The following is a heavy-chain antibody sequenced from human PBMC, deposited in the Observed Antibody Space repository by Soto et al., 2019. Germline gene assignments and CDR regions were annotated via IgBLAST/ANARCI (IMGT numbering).Heavy chain of an antibody. D-gene: IGHD6-13*01. CDR1: GYTFTSYG. V-gene: IGHV1-18*01. CDR2: ISAYNGNT. Sequence: ASVKVSCKASGYTFTSYGISWVRQAPGQGLEWMGWISAYNGNTNYAQKLQGRVTMTTDTSTSTAYMELRSLRSDDTAVYYCARGYSSSWAKYYYYGMDVWGQGTTVTVS. J-gene: IGHJ6*02. CDR3: ARGYSSSWAKYYYYGMDV.